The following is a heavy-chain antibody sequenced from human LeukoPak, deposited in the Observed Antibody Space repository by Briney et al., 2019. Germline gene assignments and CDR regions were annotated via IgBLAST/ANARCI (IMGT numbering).Heavy chain of an antibody. CDR3: ARLSLNCSGGSCYYQAFDI. V-gene: IGHV4-59*08. J-gene: IGHJ3*02. D-gene: IGHD2-15*01. CDR2: IYDSGST. CDR1: GGSISSYY. Sequence: SETLSLTCTVSGGSISSYYGSWIRQPPGKGLEGIGYIYDSGSTNYNHSLKSRVTISVDTSKTQSSLKLRSAPAADTAVYYCARLSLNCSGGSCYYQAFDIWGQGTMVTVSS.